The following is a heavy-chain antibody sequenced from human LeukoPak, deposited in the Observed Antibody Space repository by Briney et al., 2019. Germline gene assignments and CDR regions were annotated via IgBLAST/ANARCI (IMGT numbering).Heavy chain of an antibody. Sequence: GGSLRLSCAASGFTFSSYWMHWVRQAPGKGLVWVSRIKSDGSTNYADSVKGRFTISRDNAKNTVSLQMNSLRAEDTGVYFCARAPSEIGGYYPEYFRHWGKGTLVTVSS. CDR2: IKSDGST. D-gene: IGHD3-22*01. CDR1: GFTFSSYW. V-gene: IGHV3-74*01. CDR3: ARAPSEIGGYYPEYFRH. J-gene: IGHJ1*01.